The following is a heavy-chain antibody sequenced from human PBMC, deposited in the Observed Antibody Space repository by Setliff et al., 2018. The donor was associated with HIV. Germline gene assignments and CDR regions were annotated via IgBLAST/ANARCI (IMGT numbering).Heavy chain of an antibody. V-gene: IGHV1-18*01. CDR1: GYTFNNYG. J-gene: IGHJ4*02. Sequence: ASVKVSCKAPGYTFNNYGINWVRQAPGQGLEWMGWISAYTGNTNYAQKFQGRVTVTTDTSTTTAYMELRGLTSDDTAVYYCAREGSYSGYAFDYWGQGTLVTVSS. CDR2: ISAYTGNT. D-gene: IGHD3-22*01. CDR3: AREGSYSGYAFDY.